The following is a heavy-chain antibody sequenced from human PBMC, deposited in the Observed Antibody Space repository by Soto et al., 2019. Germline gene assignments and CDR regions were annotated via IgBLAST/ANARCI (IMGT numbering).Heavy chain of an antibody. CDR2: IYWNDDK. V-gene: IGHV2-5*01. D-gene: IGHD6-19*01. CDR1: GFSLSTSGVG. Sequence: QITLKESGPTLVKPTQTLTLTCTFSGFSLSTSGVGVGWIRQPPGKALEWLALIYWNDDKRYSPSLKSRLTITKDTSKNQVVLTMTNMDPVDTATYYCAHSNWSSGWYWVWNIDYWGQGTLVTVSS. J-gene: IGHJ4*02. CDR3: AHSNWSSGWYWVWNIDY.